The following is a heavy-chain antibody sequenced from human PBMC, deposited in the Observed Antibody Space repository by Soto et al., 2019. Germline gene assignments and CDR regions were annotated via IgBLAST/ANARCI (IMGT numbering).Heavy chain of an antibody. CDR1: GYTFTIYG. D-gene: IGHD6-13*01. CDR3: VRRHVSATGSDWFDP. J-gene: IGHJ5*02. CDR2: INAANGDT. V-gene: IGHV1-3*01. Sequence: ASVKVSCKASGYTFTIYGIHWVRQAPGQRREWMGWINAANGDTKYSPKFQRRVTITRDTSASTAYMQLSSLRSEDTAVYYCVRRHVSATGSDWFDPWGQGTLVTVSS.